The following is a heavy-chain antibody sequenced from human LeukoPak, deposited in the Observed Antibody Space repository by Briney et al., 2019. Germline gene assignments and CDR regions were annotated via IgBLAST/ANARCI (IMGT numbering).Heavy chain of an antibody. CDR2: ISYDGSNK. J-gene: IGHJ4*02. CDR1: DFSFSSYG. CDR3: AKDGPEYSSSSSHFDY. V-gene: IGHV3-30*18. Sequence: GGSLRLSCEASDFSFSSYGMHWVRQAPGKGLERVAVISYDGSNKYYADSVKGRFTISRDNSKNTLYLQMNSLRAEDTAVYYCAKDGPEYSSSSSHFDYWGQGTLVTVSS. D-gene: IGHD6-6*01.